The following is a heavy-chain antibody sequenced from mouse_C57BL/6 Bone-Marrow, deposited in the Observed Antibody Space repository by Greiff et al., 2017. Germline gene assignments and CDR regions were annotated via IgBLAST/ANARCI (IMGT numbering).Heavy chain of an antibody. D-gene: IGHD2-4*01. CDR3: ARGYDYDDFDY. CDR1: GFSLTSYG. J-gene: IGHJ2*01. CDR2: IWSGGST. V-gene: IGHV2-2*01. Sequence: QVQLQQSGPGLVQPSQSLSITCTVSGFSLTSYGVHWVRQSPGKGLEWLGVIWSGGSTDYNAAFISRLSISKDNSKSQVFFKMHSMQADDTAIYYCARGYDYDDFDYWGQGTTLTDSS.